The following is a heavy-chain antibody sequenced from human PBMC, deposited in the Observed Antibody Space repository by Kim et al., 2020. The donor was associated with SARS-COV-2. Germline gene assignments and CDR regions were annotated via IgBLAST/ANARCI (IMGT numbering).Heavy chain of an antibody. J-gene: IGHJ4*02. CDR2: IYTSGST. V-gene: IGHV4-4*07. Sequence: SETLSLTCTVSGGSISSYYWSWIRQPAGKGLEWIGRIYTSGSTNYNPSLKSRVTMSVDTSKNQFSLKLSSVTAADTAVYYCARDFPAADYDFWSGYYPEYYFDYWGQGTLVTVSS. CDR3: ARDFPAADYDFWSGYYPEYYFDY. D-gene: IGHD3-3*01. CDR1: GGSISSYY.